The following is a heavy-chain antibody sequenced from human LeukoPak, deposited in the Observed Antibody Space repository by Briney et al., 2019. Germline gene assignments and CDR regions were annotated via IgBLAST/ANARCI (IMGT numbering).Heavy chain of an antibody. CDR2: ITDSSSSV. CDR3: ASSGSYRFEY. Sequence: GGSLRLSCAASGFTFCIHIMNWVPQAPGKGLEWGSYITDSSSSVHYADSVRGRFTISRDNAKNSLYLQMNTLRDVDTGVFFCASSGSYRFEYWGQGTLVTVSS. D-gene: IGHD1-26*01. J-gene: IGHJ4*02. V-gene: IGHV3-48*02. CDR1: GFTFCIHI.